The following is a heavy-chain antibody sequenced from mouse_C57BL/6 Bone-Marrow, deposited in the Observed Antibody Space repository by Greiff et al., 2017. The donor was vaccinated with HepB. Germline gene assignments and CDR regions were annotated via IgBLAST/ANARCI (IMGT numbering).Heavy chain of an antibody. V-gene: IGHV1-52*01. J-gene: IGHJ4*01. CDR2: IDPSDSET. CDR3: AFTTVVAPYAMDY. D-gene: IGHD1-1*01. CDR1: GYTFTSYW. Sequence: QVQLKQPGAELVRPGSSVKLSCKASGYTFTSYWMHWVKQRPIQGLEWIGNIDPSDSETHYNQKFKDKATLTVDKSSSTAYMQLSSLTSEDSAVYCCAFTTVVAPYAMDYWGKGTSVTVSS.